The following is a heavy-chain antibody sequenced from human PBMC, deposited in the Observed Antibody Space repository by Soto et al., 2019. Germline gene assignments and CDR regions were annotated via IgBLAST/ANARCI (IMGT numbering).Heavy chain of an antibody. V-gene: IGHV3-30-3*01. J-gene: IGHJ3*02. D-gene: IGHD3-3*01. CDR2: ISYDGSNK. CDR3: AKDGENAFDI. Sequence: PGGSLRLSCAASGFTFSSYAMHWVRQAPGKGLEWVAVISYDGSNKYYADSVKGRFTISRDNSKNTLYLQMNSLRVEDTAIYYCAKDGENAFDIWGQGTMVTVSS. CDR1: GFTFSSYA.